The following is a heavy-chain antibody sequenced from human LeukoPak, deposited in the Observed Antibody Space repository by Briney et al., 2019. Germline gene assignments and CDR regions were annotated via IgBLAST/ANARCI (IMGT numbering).Heavy chain of an antibody. CDR3: ARGFHYFDSGDYQRPPPQDDFDY. D-gene: IGHD3-22*01. V-gene: IGHV1-46*01. Sequence: ASVKVSCKASEYTFTSYYLHWVRQAPGQGLEWMGVINPSGGSANYAQRFQGRVTMTRDTSTTTIHMELSSLRSEDTAVYYCARGFHYFDSGDYQRPPPQDDFDYWGQGTLVTVSS. J-gene: IGHJ4*02. CDR2: INPSGGSA. CDR1: EYTFTSYY.